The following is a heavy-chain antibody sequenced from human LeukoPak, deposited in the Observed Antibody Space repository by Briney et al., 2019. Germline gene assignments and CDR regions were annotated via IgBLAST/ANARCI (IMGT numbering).Heavy chain of an antibody. CDR3: APGDYYGSGSYQFDY. D-gene: IGHD3-10*01. V-gene: IGHV1-2*06. CDR2: INPNSGGT. Sequence: ASVKVSCKASGYTFTGYYMHWVGQAPGQGLEWMGRINPNSGGTNYAQKFQGRVTMTRDTSISTAYMELSRLRSDDTAVYYCAPGDYYGSGSYQFDYWGQGTLVTVSS. CDR1: GYTFTGYY. J-gene: IGHJ4*02.